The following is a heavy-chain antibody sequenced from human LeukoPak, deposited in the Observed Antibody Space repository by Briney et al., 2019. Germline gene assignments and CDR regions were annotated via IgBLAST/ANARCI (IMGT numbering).Heavy chain of an antibody. J-gene: IGHJ4*02. CDR3: ARYWGGTMIVVPFD. V-gene: IGHV3-21*01. CDR2: ISSSSSYI. D-gene: IGHD3-22*01. Sequence: PGGSLRLSCAASGFTFSSYSMNWVRQAPGKGLEWVSSISSSSSYIYYADSVKGRFTISRDNAKNSLYLQMNSLRAEDTAVYYCARYWGGTMIVVPFDWGQGTLVTVSS. CDR1: GFTFSSYS.